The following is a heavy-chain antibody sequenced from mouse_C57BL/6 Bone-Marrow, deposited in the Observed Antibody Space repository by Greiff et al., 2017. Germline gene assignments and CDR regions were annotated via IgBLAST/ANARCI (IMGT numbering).Heavy chain of an antibody. D-gene: IGHD1-1*01. J-gene: IGHJ2*01. V-gene: IGHV14-2*01. CDR1: GFNIKDYY. CDR3: ALYYYGSSPYYFDY. CDR2: IDPEDGET. Sequence: EVHLVESGAELVKPGASVKLSCTASGFNIKDYYMHWVKQRTEQGLEWIGRIDPEDGETKYAPKFQGKATITADTSSNTAYLQLSSLTSEDTAVYYCALYYYGSSPYYFDYWGQGTTLTVSS.